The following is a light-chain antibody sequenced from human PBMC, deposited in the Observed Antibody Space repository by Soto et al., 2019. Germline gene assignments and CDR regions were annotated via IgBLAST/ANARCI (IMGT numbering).Light chain of an antibody. V-gene: IGLV2-14*01. CDR3: ASYTTSSTYV. Sequence: QSVLTQPASVSGSPGQSIAISCTGTSSDVGGYSYVSWYQQQPGKAPKLVISDVSNRPSGVSDRFSGPKSGNTASLTISGLQTEDEADYYCASYTTSSTYVFGTGTKLTVL. CDR1: SSDVGGYSY. CDR2: DVS. J-gene: IGLJ1*01.